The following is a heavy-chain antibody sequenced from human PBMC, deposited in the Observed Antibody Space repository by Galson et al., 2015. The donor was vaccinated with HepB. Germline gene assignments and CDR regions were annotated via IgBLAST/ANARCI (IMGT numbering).Heavy chain of an antibody. J-gene: IGHJ4*02. Sequence: TLSLTCTVSGGSISSGGYYWSWIRQHPGKGLEWIGYIYYSGSTYYNPPLKSRVTISVDTSKNQFSLKLSSVTAADTAVYYCARYSYYHGETYWGQGTLVTVSS. V-gene: IGHV4-31*03. D-gene: IGHD5-18*01. CDR3: ARYSYYHGETY. CDR2: IYYSGST. CDR1: GGSISSGGYY.